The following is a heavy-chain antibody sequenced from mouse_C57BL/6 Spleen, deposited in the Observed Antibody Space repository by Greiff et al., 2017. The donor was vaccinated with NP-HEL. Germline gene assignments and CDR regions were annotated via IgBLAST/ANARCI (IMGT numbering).Heavy chain of an antibody. CDR2: IDPSDSYT. V-gene: IGHV1-50*01. Sequence: VQLQQSGAELVKPGASVKLSCKASGYTFTSYWMQWVKQRPGQGLEWIGEIDPSDSYTNYNQKFKGKATLTVDTSSSTAYMQLSSLTSEDSAVYYCARKYTAAQAAWFAYWGQGTLVTVSA. D-gene: IGHD3-2*02. CDR3: ARKYTAAQAAWFAY. CDR1: GYTFTSYW. J-gene: IGHJ3*01.